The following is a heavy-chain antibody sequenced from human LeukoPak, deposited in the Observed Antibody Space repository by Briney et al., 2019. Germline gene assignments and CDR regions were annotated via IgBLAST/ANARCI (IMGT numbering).Heavy chain of an antibody. V-gene: IGHV5-51*01. CDR1: GYSFTSYW. CDR2: IYPGHSDT. J-gene: IGHJ5*02. D-gene: IGHD2-15*01. Sequence: GESLKISCKGSGYSFTSYWIGWVRQMPGKGLEWMGIIYPGHSDTRYSPSFQGQVTISADKSISTAYLQWSSLRASDTAMYYCARLAGRGYCSGGSCYKFWFDPWGQGTLVTVSS. CDR3: ARLAGRGYCSGGSCYKFWFDP.